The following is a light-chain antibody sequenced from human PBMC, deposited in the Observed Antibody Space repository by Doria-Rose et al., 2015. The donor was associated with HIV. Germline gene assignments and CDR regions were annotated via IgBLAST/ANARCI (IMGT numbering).Light chain of an antibody. CDR2: DGS. CDR3: RQYGTSWT. J-gene: IGKJ1*01. CDR1: QSFSSTY. Sequence: TQSPGTLSLSPGERATLSCRASQSFSSTYLAWYQQKPGQAPSLLIYDGSTRATGIPDRFSASGSGTDFTLTINRLEPEDFALYYCRQYGTSWTFGQETKVEI. V-gene: IGKV3-20*01.